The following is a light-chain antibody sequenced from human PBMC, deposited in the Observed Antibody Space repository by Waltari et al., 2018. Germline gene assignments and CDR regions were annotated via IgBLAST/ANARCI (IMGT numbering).Light chain of an antibody. J-gene: IGKJ4*01. CDR2: GAS. CDR1: QSFSSP. Sequence: EIVMTQSPATLSVSPGERATLPCRASQSFSSPLAWYQQKPGQPPRLLIYGASTRATATPARFSGSGSGTEFTLAISSLQSEDFAVYYCQQYYEWPLTFGGGTKVEIK. CDR3: QQYYEWPLT. V-gene: IGKV3D-15*01.